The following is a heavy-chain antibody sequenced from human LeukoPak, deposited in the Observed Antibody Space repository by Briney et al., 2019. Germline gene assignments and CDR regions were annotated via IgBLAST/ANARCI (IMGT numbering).Heavy chain of an antibody. Sequence: SETLSLTCAVSGGSISSGGYSWSWIRQPPGKGLEWIGYIYHSGSTYYNPSLKSRVTISVDRSKSQFSLKLSSVTAADTAVYYCARERRDGYNRPYYGMDVWGQGTTVTVSS. D-gene: IGHD5-24*01. J-gene: IGHJ6*02. V-gene: IGHV4-30-2*01. CDR3: ARERRDGYNRPYYGMDV. CDR1: GGSISSGGYS. CDR2: IYHSGST.